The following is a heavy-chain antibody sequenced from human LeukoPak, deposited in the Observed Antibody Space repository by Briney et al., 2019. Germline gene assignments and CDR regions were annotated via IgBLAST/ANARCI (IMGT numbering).Heavy chain of an antibody. V-gene: IGHV3-21*01. J-gene: IGHJ4*02. D-gene: IGHD2-2*01. CDR1: GFTFSSYS. CDR3: ARASAVPAANNSDY. CDR2: ISSSSSYI. Sequence: TPGGSLRLSCAASGFTFSSYSMNWVRQAPGKGLEWVSSISSSSSYIYYADSVKGRFTISRDNAKNSLYLQMNSLRAEDTAVYYCARASAVPAANNSDYWGQGTLVTVSS.